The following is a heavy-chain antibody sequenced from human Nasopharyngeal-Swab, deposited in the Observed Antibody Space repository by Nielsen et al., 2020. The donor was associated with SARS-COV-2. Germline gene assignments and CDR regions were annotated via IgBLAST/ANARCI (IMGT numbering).Heavy chain of an antibody. CDR3: ASPRSPDYYGSGAFDY. CDR1: GFTFSNFA. J-gene: IGHJ4*02. D-gene: IGHD3-10*01. V-gene: IGHV3-23*01. CDR2: ISGDSDST. Sequence: GGSLRLSCAASGFTFSNFAMSWVRQAPGKGLEWVSVISGDSDSTYYTDSVRGRFTISRDNSKNTLNLQMNNLRAEDTAVYYCASPRSPDYYGSGAFDYWGQGTLVTVSS.